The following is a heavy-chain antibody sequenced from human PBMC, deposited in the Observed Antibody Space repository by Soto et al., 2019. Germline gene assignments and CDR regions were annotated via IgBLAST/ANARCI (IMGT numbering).Heavy chain of an antibody. D-gene: IGHD2-15*01. CDR2: IIPMFETV. CDR3: ARGLRTGNYGMDV. J-gene: IGHJ6*02. V-gene: IGHV1-69*13. CDR1: GGTFDNYA. Sequence: ASVKVSCKGSGGTFDNYAVSWVRQAPGQGLEWMGGIIPMFETVNYAQRFQGRLTIAADESTSTAYMELTSLTSADTAIYFCARGLRTGNYGMDVWGQGTTVTVSS.